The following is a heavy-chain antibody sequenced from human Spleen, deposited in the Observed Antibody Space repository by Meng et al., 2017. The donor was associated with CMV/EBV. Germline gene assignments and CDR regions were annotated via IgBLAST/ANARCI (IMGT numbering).Heavy chain of an antibody. Sequence: VQLVAAGGCLVQPGGSLRLSCAASGFTVSSNYMSWVRQAPGKGLEWVSVIYSGGSTYYADSVKGRFTISRDNSKNTLYLQMNSLRAEDTAVYYCAKGSLKVTTKNFDYWGQGTLVTVSS. D-gene: IGHD4-17*01. CDR2: IYSGGST. J-gene: IGHJ4*02. CDR3: AKGSLKVTTKNFDY. V-gene: IGHV3-66*01. CDR1: GFTVSSNY.